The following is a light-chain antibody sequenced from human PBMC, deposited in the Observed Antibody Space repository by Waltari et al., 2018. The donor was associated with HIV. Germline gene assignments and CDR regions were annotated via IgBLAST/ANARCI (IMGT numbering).Light chain of an antibody. Sequence: DIKLPQPPSYLSASVGDRVTITRRASESISRWLAWYQQKPGKAPKLLIYEASTLESGVPSRFSGSGSGTEFTLSISSLQPDDFATYYCQQYNSNSPWAFGQGTKVDIK. CDR1: ESISRW. CDR2: EAS. J-gene: IGKJ1*01. CDR3: QQYNSNSPWA. V-gene: IGKV1-5*03.